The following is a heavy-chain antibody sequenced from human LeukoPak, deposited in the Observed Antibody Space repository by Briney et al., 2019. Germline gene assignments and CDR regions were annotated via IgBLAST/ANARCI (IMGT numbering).Heavy chain of an antibody. CDR3: AVSGSPLDAFDI. V-gene: IGHV4-39*01. D-gene: IGHD1-26*01. CDR1: GGSISSSSYY. Sequence: SETLSLTCTVSGGSISSSSYYWGWIRQPPGKGLEWIGSIYYSGSTYYNPSLKSRVTISVDTSKNQFSLKLSSVTAAGTAVYYCAVSGSPLDAFDIWGQGTMVTVSS. CDR2: IYYSGST. J-gene: IGHJ3*02.